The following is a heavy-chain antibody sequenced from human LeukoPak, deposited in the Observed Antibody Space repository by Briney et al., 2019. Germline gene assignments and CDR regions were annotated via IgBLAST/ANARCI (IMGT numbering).Heavy chain of an antibody. J-gene: IGHJ3*02. V-gene: IGHV3-74*01. Sequence: PGGSLRLSCAASGFTFSSYWMYWVCHAPGKGLGWVSRIDSDGSSTIYADSVKGRFTISRDNAMNTLYLQMNSLRTEDTAVYYCVRESLGAFDIWGQGTMVTVSS. CDR2: IDSDGSST. CDR3: VRESLGAFDI. CDR1: GFTFSSYW.